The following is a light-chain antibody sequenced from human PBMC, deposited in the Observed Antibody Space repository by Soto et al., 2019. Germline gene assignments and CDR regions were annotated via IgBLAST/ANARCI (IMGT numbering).Light chain of an antibody. V-gene: IGKV3-15*01. J-gene: IGKJ5*01. Sequence: VMTQSPATLSVSPGERATLFCRASQTVYNNYLAWYQQKPGQAPRLLIYGVSARATGVPARFSGSGSGTEYTLTITSLQSEDFAVYYCQQYTNWPITFGQGTRRRL. CDR3: QQYTNWPIT. CDR2: GVS. CDR1: QTVYNN.